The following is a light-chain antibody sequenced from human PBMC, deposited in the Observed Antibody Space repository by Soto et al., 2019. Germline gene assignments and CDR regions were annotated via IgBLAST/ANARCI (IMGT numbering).Light chain of an antibody. CDR1: QSISSW. Sequence: DIQMTQSPSTLSASVGDRVTITCRASQSISSWLAWYQQKPGKAPKLLIYKASSLESGVPSRFSGSGSGTEFTLTLGSLQPDDFATSYCQHYNNKSLMYTFGLGTKLEIK. CDR2: KAS. V-gene: IGKV1-5*03. CDR3: QHYNNKSLMYT. J-gene: IGKJ2*01.